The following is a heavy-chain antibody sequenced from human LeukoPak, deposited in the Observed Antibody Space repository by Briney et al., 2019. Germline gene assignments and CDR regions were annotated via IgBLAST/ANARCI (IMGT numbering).Heavy chain of an antibody. V-gene: IGHV3-21*01. CDR3: ARVEGGYSYGLSDY. CDR2: ISSSSSYI. CDR1: GFTISSNA. D-gene: IGHD5-18*01. J-gene: IGHJ4*02. Sequence: GGSLRLSCAASGFTISSNAMSWVRQAPGKGLEWVSSISSSSSYIYYADSVKGRFTISRDNAKNSLYLQMNSLRAEDTAVYYCARVEGGYSYGLSDYWGQGTLVTVSS.